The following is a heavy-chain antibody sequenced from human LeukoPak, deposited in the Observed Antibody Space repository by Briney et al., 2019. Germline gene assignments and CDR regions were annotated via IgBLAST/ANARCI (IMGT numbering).Heavy chain of an antibody. CDR1: GGSISSSSYY. CDR2: IYYSGST. Sequence: SETLSLTCTVSGGSISSSSYYCGWIRQPPGKGLEWIGSIYYSGSTYYNPSLKSRVTISVDTSKNQFSLKLSSVTAADTAVYYCARHPAMVTGGFNYWGQGTLFTVSS. CDR3: ARHPAMVTGGFNY. J-gene: IGHJ4*02. V-gene: IGHV4-39*01. D-gene: IGHD5-18*01.